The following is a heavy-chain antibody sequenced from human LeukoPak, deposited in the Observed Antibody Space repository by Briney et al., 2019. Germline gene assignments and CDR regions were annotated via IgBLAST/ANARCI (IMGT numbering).Heavy chain of an antibody. CDR1: GGSISSHY. J-gene: IGHJ6*03. V-gene: IGHV4-59*11. CDR2: IYYSGST. Sequence: SETLSLTCTVSGGSISSHYWSWIRQPPEKGLEWIGYIYYSGSTNYNPSLKSRVTISVDTSKNQFSLKLSSVTAADTAVYYCARSDYGDYTTDYYYYYYMDVWGKGTTVTVSS. CDR3: ARSDYGDYTTDYYYYYYMDV. D-gene: IGHD4-17*01.